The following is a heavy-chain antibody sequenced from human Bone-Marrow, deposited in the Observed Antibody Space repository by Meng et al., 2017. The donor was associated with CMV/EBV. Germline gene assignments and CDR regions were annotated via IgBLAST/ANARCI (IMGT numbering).Heavy chain of an antibody. CDR2: IIPILGIA. CDR3: ARGAVAGTLLLHSFDY. V-gene: IGHV1-69*04. D-gene: IGHD6-19*01. J-gene: IGHJ4*02. Sequence: SVNVSCKPSGYTFTTYDINWVRQAPGQGLEWMGRIIPILGIANYAQKFQGRVTITADKSTSTAYMELSSLRSEDTAVYYCARGAVAGTLLLHSFDYWGQGTLVTVSS. CDR1: GYTFTTYD.